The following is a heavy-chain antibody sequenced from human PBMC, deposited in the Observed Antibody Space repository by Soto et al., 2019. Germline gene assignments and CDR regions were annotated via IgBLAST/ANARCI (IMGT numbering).Heavy chain of an antibody. Sequence: GGSLRLSCAASGFTFSSYAMSWVRQAPGKGLEWVSAISGSGGSTYYADSVKGRFTISRDNSKNTLYLQMNSLRAEDTAVYYCARDDYDSSGYPEYFQHRGQGTLVTVSS. CDR3: ARDDYDSSGYPEYFQH. V-gene: IGHV3-23*01. CDR1: GFTFSSYA. J-gene: IGHJ1*01. D-gene: IGHD3-22*01. CDR2: ISGSGGST.